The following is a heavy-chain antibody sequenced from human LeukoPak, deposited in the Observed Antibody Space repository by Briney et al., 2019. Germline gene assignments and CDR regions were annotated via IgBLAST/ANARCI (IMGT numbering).Heavy chain of an antibody. J-gene: IGHJ4*02. Sequence: GESLKISCKGSGXTFTTYWSGWVRQMPGKGLEWVGIIYPGDSDPRYSPSFQGQVTISADKSISTAYLQWSSLKASDSAMYYCARHGLGSSWFGFDYWGQGTLVTVSS. CDR1: GXTFTTYW. V-gene: IGHV5-51*01. CDR2: IYPGDSDP. D-gene: IGHD6-13*01. CDR3: ARHGLGSSWFGFDY.